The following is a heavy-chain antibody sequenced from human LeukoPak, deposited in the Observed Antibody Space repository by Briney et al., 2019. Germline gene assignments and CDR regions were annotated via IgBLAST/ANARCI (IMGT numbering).Heavy chain of an antibody. CDR1: GGSISGSY. J-gene: IGHJ4*02. D-gene: IGHD3-10*01. CDR3: ARLLVRGVLDY. V-gene: IGHV4-4*09. Sequence: SETLSLTCTVSGGSISGSYWSWIRQPPGKALEWIGYIYSSGITNYNPSLKSRVTMSVDTSKNQFSLRLSSVTAADTGVYYCARLLVRGVLDYWGQGTLITVSS. CDR2: IYSSGIT.